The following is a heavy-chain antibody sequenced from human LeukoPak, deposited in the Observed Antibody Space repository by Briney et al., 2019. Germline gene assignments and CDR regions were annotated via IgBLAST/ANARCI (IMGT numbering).Heavy chain of an antibody. CDR3: VRHDLSLLGSSWYNGWFDP. CDR1: GYSISSGFY. V-gene: IGHV4-38-2*02. Sequence: SETLSLTCTVSGYSISSGFYWGWIRQPPGKGLEWIGNVYHSGSTYYNPPLKSRVTISKDTSKNQFSLKLNSVTAADTAVYYCVRHDLSLLGSSWYNGWFDPWGQGTLVTVSS. CDR2: VYHSGST. D-gene: IGHD6-13*01. J-gene: IGHJ5*02.